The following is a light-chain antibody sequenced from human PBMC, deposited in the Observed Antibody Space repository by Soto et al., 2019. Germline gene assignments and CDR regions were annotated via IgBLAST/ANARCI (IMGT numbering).Light chain of an antibody. J-gene: IGKJ5*01. V-gene: IGKV2-28*01. Sequence: DIVMTQSPLSLPVTPGEPASISCRSSQSLLHSNGYNYLDWYLQRPGQSPQLLIYDASHRAAGIPARFSGSGFGTDFTLTISSLEPEDAAVYYCQQRSNWPPITFGQGTRLEIK. CDR1: QSLLHSNGYNY. CDR2: DAS. CDR3: QQRSNWPPIT.